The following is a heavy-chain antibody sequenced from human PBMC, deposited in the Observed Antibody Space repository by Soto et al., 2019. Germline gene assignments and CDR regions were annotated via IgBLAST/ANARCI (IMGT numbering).Heavy chain of an antibody. J-gene: IGHJ3*02. CDR3: ARTTNYYDSSGYEASYAFDI. CDR1: GGTFSSYA. D-gene: IGHD3-22*01. Sequence: SVKVSCKASGGTFSSYAISWVRQAPGQGLEWMGGIIPIFGTANYAQKFQGRVTITADESTSTAYMELSSLGSEDTAVYYCARTTNYYDSSGYEASYAFDIWGQGTMVT. CDR2: IIPIFGTA. V-gene: IGHV1-69*13.